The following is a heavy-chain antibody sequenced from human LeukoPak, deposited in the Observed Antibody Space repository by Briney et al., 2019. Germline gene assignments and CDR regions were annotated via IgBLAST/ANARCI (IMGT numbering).Heavy chain of an antibody. CDR3: AKSRNGDYVS. Sequence: GGSLRLSCAASGFTFSSSGMTWVRQAPGKGLEWVSGISGSGASTFYADSVKGRFTISRDNSKNTMHLQMNSLRAEDTAVYYCAKSRNGDYVSWDQGTLVTVSS. J-gene: IGHJ4*02. CDR1: GFTFSSSG. CDR2: ISGSGAST. V-gene: IGHV3-23*01. D-gene: IGHD4-17*01.